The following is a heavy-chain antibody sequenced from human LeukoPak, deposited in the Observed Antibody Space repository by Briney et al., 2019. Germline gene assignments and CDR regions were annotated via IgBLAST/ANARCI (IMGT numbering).Heavy chain of an antibody. CDR3: ASSSSWYGVGNVDN. CDR2: IYSGGST. CDR1: GFTVSSNY. V-gene: IGHV3-66*01. Sequence: GGSLRLSCAASGFTVSSNYMSWVRQAPGKGLEWVSVIYSGGSTYYADSVKGRFTISRDNSKNTLYLQMNSLRAEDTAVYYCASSSSWYGVGNVDNWGQGTLVTVSS. J-gene: IGHJ4*02. D-gene: IGHD6-13*01.